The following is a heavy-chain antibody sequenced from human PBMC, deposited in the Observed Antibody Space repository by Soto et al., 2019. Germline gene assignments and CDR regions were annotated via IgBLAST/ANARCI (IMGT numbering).Heavy chain of an antibody. CDR3: TRREAVAGSDYFGMDV. D-gene: IGHD6-19*01. CDR2: IRSKANNYAT. Sequence: GSLRLSCAASVFTFSGSAMHWVLQAAGKGLEWVGRIRSKANNYATTYAASVKGRFTISRDDSKNTAYLQMNSLKTEDTAVYYCTRREAVAGSDYFGMDVWGQGTTVTVSS. J-gene: IGHJ6*02. CDR1: VFTFSGSA. V-gene: IGHV3-73*01.